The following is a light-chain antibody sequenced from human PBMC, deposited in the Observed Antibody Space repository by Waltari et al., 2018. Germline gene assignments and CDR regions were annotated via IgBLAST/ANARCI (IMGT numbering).Light chain of an antibody. CDR2: GAS. CDR1: QSVLSSSNNKNF. CDR3: QKYYITPPT. Sequence: DIVMTQSPDSLTVSLGERATVNCKSSQSVLSSSNNKNFLAWYQQKPGQPPKLLINGASTRGSGVPDPFSGSGSGTDFTLTISSLQAEDVAVYYCQKYYITPPTFGQGTKVEIK. V-gene: IGKV4-1*01. J-gene: IGKJ1*01.